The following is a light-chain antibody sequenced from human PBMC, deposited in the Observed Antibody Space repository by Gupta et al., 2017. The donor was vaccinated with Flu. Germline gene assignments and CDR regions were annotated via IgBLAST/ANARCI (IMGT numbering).Light chain of an antibody. J-gene: IGLJ3*02. CDR1: NIGSKG. CDR2: DDS. Sequence: GGNNIGSKGVQWYRHKQGQAPVVVVYDDSTRTSEIPERFSGSYSGITATLTLSRVEAGDEADYYCQGWDTSSDHRVFGGGTKLTVL. CDR3: QGWDTSSDHRV. V-gene: IGLV3-21*02.